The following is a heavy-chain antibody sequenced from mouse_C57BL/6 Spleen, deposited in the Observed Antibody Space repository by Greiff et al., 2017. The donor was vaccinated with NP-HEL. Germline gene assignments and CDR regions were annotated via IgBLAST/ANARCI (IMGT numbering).Heavy chain of an antibody. CDR2: IYPGNSDT. J-gene: IGHJ4*01. D-gene: IGHD2-1*01. V-gene: IGHV1-5*01. CDR3: TRSLYGNYDAMDY. Sequence: EVQLQESGTVLARPGASVKMSCKTSGYTFTSYWMHWVKQRPGQGLEWIGAIYPGNSDTSYNQKFKGKAKLTAVTSASTAYMELSSLTNEDSAVYYCTRSLYGNYDAMDYWGQGTSVTVSS. CDR1: GYTFTSYW.